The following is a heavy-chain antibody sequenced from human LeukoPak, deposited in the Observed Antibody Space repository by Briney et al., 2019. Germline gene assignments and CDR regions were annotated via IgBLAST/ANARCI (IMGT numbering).Heavy chain of an antibody. Sequence: GGSLRLSCAASGFTFSSYAMSWVRQAPGKGLEWVSVIYSGGSTYYADSVKGRSTISRDNSKNTLYLQMNSLRAEDTAVYYCARGNSGYDYYFDYWGQGTLVTVSS. V-gene: IGHV3-66*01. J-gene: IGHJ4*02. CDR3: ARGNSGYDYYFDY. CDR2: IYSGGST. D-gene: IGHD5-12*01. CDR1: GFTFSSYA.